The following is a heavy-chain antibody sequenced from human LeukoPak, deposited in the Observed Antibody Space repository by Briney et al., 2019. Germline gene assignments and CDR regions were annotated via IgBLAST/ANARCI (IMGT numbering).Heavy chain of an antibody. V-gene: IGHV3-23*01. J-gene: IGHJ4*02. CDR1: GFTFSSYA. CDR2: ISGSGGST. D-gene: IGHD3-10*01. CDR3: AKVKPPSITMVRGVIIKYYFDY. Sequence: PGGSLRLSCAASGFTFSSYAMSWVRQAPGKGLEWVSAISGSGGSTYYADSVKGRFTISRDNSKNTLYLQMNSLRAEDTAVYYCAKVKPPSITMVRGVIIKYYFDYWGQGTLVTVSS.